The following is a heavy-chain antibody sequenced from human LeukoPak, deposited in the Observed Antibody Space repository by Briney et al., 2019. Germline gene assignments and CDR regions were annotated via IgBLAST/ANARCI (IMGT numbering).Heavy chain of an antibody. CDR1: GYSFTTYW. Sequence: GESLKISCKASGYSFTTYWLAWVRQMPGKGLEWMGIIYPDDSDARYRPSFQGQVTISADKPISTAYLQWSSLKASDTAMYYCARQGYCSSTSCYVDFWGQGTLVTVSS. CDR2: IYPDDSDA. J-gene: IGHJ4*02. D-gene: IGHD2-2*01. V-gene: IGHV5-51*01. CDR3: ARQGYCSSTSCYVDF.